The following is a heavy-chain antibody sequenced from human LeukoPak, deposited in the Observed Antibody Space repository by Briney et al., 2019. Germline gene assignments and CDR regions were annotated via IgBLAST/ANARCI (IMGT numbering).Heavy chain of an antibody. D-gene: IGHD2-15*01. CDR2: IKQDGSEK. V-gene: IGHV3-7*01. CDR1: GFTFSTYR. Sequence: GGSLRLSCAASGFTFSTYRMSWVRQAPGKGLEWVANIKQDGSEKHYVDSVKGRFTISRDNAKNSLYLQMSSLRAEDTAVYYCAKDGGSDPDSFDIWGQGTMVTVSS. CDR3: AKDGGSDPDSFDI. J-gene: IGHJ3*02.